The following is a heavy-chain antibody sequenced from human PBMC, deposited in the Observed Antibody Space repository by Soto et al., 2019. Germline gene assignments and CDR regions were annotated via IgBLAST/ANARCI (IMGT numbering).Heavy chain of an antibody. CDR3: ARQDVVYSYGLHVAADY. J-gene: IGHJ4*02. CDR2: IYYSGST. CDR1: GGSISSSSYY. D-gene: IGHD5-18*01. Sequence: SETLSLTCTVSGGSISSSSYYWGWIRQPPGKGLEWIGSIYYSGSTYYNPSLKSRVTISVDTSKNQFSLKLSSVTAADTAVYYCARQDVVYSYGLHVAADYCGPGPLVTVSS. V-gene: IGHV4-39*01.